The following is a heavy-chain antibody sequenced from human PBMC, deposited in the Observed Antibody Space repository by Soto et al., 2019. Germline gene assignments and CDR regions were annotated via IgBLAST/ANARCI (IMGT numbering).Heavy chain of an antibody. V-gene: IGHV3-74*01. D-gene: IGHD2-15*01. J-gene: IGHJ4*02. CDR2: INGDGIST. CDR1: GFTFSSYW. Sequence: EVQLVESGGDLVQPGGSLRLSCAASGFTFSSYWMHWVRQDPEKGLVWVSRINGDGISTSYADSVKGRFTISRDNAKETLYLHMHSLGGEETAVYYGARISQGTYCLGGSCYSEYWGQGSRVTVSS. CDR3: ARISQGTYCLGGSCYSEY.